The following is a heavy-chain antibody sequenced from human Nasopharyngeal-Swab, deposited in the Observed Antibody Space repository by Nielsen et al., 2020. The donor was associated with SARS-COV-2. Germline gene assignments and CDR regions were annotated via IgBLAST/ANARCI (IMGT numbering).Heavy chain of an antibody. CDR3: ARESPAAGTAFDI. J-gene: IGHJ3*02. Sequence: GSLRLSCTVSGGSISSGSNYWSWIRQPPGKGLEWIGYIYYSGSTNYNPSLKSRVTISVDTSKNQFSLKLSSVTAADTAVYYCARESPAAGTAFDIWGQGTMVTVSS. CDR2: IYYSGST. V-gene: IGHV4-61*01. D-gene: IGHD6-13*01. CDR1: GGSISSGSNY.